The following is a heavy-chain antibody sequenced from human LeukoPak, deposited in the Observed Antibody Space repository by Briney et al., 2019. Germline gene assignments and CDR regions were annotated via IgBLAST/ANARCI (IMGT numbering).Heavy chain of an antibody. CDR3: ARRGDYLSGFDY. D-gene: IGHD3-16*01. J-gene: IGHJ4*02. CDR1: GYTLSEYF. CDR2: INPNSGGT. V-gene: IGHV1-2*06. Sequence: ASVKVSCKASGYTLSEYFLHWVRQAPGQGLEWMGRINPNSGGTDYAQKFQGRVTMTRDTSISTAYMELSRLRSDDTALYYCARRGDYLSGFDYWGQGILVTVSS.